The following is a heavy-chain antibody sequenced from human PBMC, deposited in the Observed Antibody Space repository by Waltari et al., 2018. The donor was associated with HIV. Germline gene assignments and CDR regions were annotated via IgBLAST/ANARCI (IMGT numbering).Heavy chain of an antibody. CDR2: IIPIFGTA. V-gene: IGHV1-69*06. Sequence: QVQLVQSGAEVKKPGSSVKVSCKASGGTFSSYAISWVRQAPGQRLAGMGGIIPIFGTANYAQKFQGRVTITADKSTSTAYMELSSLRSEDTAVYYCARDLGIAVAGSGGDYYYGMDVWAKGPRSPSP. D-gene: IGHD6-19*01. CDR1: GGTFSSYA. CDR3: ARDLGIAVAGSGGDYYYGMDV. J-gene: IGHJ6*02.